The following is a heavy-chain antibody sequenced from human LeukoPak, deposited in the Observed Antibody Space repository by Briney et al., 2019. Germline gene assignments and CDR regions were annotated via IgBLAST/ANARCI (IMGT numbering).Heavy chain of an antibody. D-gene: IGHD3-22*01. V-gene: IGHV3-33*08. CDR3: ARGDSSTWAYFFDY. Sequence: GGSLRLSCAASGLTLSDHHMDWVRQAPGKGLEWVALIWYDGSNKYYTDSVKGRFTISRDNSKNTLYLQMNSLRAEDAAVYYCARGDSSTWAYFFDYWGQGTLVAASS. CDR1: GLTLSDHH. J-gene: IGHJ4*02. CDR2: IWYDGSNK.